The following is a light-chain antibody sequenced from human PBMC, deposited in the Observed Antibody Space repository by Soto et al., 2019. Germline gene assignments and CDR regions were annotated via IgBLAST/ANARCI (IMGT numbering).Light chain of an antibody. CDR1: SSGVGCYNY. V-gene: IGLV2-14*01. CDR2: NVS. Sequence: QSVLTQPASVSGSPGQSITISCTGTSSGVGCYNYVSWYQQHPGKAPKLMIYNVSNRPSGVSNRFSGSKSGNTSSLTISGLQAEDEGHYYCSSFTSTNTVLFGGGTKLTVL. J-gene: IGLJ2*01. CDR3: SSFTSTNTVL.